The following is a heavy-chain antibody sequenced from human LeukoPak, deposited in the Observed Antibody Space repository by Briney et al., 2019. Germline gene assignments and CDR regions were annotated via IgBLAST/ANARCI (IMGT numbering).Heavy chain of an antibody. V-gene: IGHV4-39*01. J-gene: IGHJ4*02. Sequence: SETLSLTCTVSGGSISSTTYYWGWIRRPPGKGLEWIGSIYYSGSTYYNPSLKSRVTVSVDTSKNQFSLILSSVIAADTAVYYCVRGSTLRHYQYWGQGTLVTVSS. CDR3: VRGSTLRHYQY. CDR2: IYYSGST. CDR1: GGSISSTTYY. D-gene: IGHD3-16*01.